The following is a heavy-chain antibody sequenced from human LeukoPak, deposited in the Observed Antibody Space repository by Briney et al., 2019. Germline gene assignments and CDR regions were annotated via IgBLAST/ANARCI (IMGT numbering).Heavy chain of an antibody. J-gene: IGHJ5*02. D-gene: IGHD3-16*01. CDR3: ARHRDSLGFHNWFDP. Sequence: SETLSLTCTVSGGSMSSHYWSWIRQSPGRGLEWIGFTFYTGSTNSNPSLKSRVTMSADPSKNQVSLRLISVTAADTAIYYCARHRDSLGFHNWFDPWGQGTLVSVSS. CDR1: GGSMSSHY. V-gene: IGHV4-59*08. CDR2: TFYTGST.